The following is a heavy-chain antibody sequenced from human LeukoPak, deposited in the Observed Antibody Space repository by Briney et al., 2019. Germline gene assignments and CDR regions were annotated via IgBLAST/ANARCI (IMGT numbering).Heavy chain of an antibody. J-gene: IGHJ3*02. Sequence: PGGSLRLSCAASGFTFSSYGMHWVRQAPGMGLEWVAVISYDGSNKYYADSVKGRFTISRDNSKNTLYLQMNSLRAEDTAVYYCAKDRLQKGVGAFDIWGQGTMVTVSS. V-gene: IGHV3-30*18. CDR3: AKDRLQKGVGAFDI. CDR1: GFTFSSYG. D-gene: IGHD5-24*01. CDR2: ISYDGSNK.